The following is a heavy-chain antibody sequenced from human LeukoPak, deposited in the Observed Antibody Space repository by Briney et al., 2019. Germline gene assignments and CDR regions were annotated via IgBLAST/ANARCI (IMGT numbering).Heavy chain of an antibody. V-gene: IGHV3-33*01. CDR1: GFTFSSFG. CDR3: ARFITIFGVVSDY. Sequence: PGRSLRLSCAASGFTFSSFGMHWVRQAPGKGLEWVAVMWYAESNKYYADSVKGRFTISRDNSKNTLYLQMNSLRAEDTAVYYCARFITIFGVVSDYWGQGTLVTVSS. D-gene: IGHD3-3*01. J-gene: IGHJ4*02. CDR2: MWYAESNK.